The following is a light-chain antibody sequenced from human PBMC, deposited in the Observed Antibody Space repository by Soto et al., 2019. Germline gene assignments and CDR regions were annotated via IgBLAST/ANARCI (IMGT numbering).Light chain of an antibody. V-gene: IGKV1-39*01. J-gene: IGKJ1*01. Sequence: DIQMTQSPSSLPASVGDRVTITCRASQSISTYLSWYQQKPGKAPTLLIYTASTLQRGGPSRFSGSGSGTDFTLTISSLQPEDFATYYCQQSYTVPTWTFGQGTKVEIK. CDR3: QQSYTVPTWT. CDR2: TAS. CDR1: QSISTY.